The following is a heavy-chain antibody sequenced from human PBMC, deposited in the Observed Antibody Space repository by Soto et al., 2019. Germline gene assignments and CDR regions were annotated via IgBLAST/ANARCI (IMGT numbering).Heavy chain of an antibody. CDR3: GKGRSGDVGVFF. J-gene: IGHJ4*02. CDR1: GYSFTGYY. D-gene: IGHD1-26*01. Sequence: QVQLVQSGAEVKKSGASVKISCKASGYSFTGYYIHWVRQAPGQGFEWMGEISPNSGGTKYAQKFQGRVTMTQDTSITQVYMDFDNLSPDDTAVYYCGKGRSGDVGVFFWGQGTLVTV. CDR2: ISPNSGGT. V-gene: IGHV1-2*02.